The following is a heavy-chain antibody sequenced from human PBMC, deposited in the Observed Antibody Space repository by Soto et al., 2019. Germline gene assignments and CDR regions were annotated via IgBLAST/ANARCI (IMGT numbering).Heavy chain of an antibody. CDR2: ISGSGDVT. J-gene: IGHJ4*02. Sequence: PGGSLRLSCAASGFTFSNYAMTWVRQAPGRGLEWVSIISGSGDVTYLADSVKGRFTISRDNSENTLYLQMNCLRAEDTAVFYCAKDLWDILTGYHYFDHWGQGTLVTVSS. CDR1: GFTFSNYA. V-gene: IGHV3-23*01. CDR3: AKDLWDILTGYHYFDH. D-gene: IGHD3-9*01.